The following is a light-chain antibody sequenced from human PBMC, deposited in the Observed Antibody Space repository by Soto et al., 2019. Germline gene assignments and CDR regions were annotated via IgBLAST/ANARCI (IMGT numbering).Light chain of an antibody. J-gene: IGKJ3*01. CDR3: QQYNNWPPIT. CDR2: AAS. V-gene: IGKV3-15*01. CDR1: QSVSGN. Sequence: EIVMTQSPATLSVSPGERATLSCRASQSVSGNLAWYQQKPGRAPRLLIYAASTRATGIPARFSGSGSGTEFTLTIRSLQSEDFAVYYCQQYNNWPPITFGPGPKVDIK.